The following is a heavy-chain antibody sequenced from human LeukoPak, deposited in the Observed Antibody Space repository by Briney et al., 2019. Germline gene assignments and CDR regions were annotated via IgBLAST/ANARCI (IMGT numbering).Heavy chain of an antibody. CDR3: ARDLGYCSGKKCYTSLDY. CDR2: ISGSGGST. V-gene: IGHV3-23*01. Sequence: GGSLRLSCAASGFTFSSYAMSWVRQAPGKGLEWVSTISGSGGSTYYADSVKGRFTISRDNSKNTLSLQMSSLRAEDTAVYYCARDLGYCSGKKCYTSLDYWGQGTQVTVSS. CDR1: GFTFSSYA. D-gene: IGHD2-2*02. J-gene: IGHJ4*02.